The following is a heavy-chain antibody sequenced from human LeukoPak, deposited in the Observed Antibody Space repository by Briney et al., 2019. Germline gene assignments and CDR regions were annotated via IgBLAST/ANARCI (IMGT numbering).Heavy chain of an antibody. CDR3: TRDRGWQQFDY. J-gene: IGHJ4*02. CDR1: GFTFSSHG. V-gene: IGHV3-21*01. D-gene: IGHD5-24*01. Sequence: PGGSLRLSCAASGFTFSSHGMNWVRQAPGKGLEWISGISPSADITYYADSVKGRFTISRDNAKNSLYLQMSSLRDDDTAVYYCTRDRGWQQFDYWGQGTLVTVPS. CDR2: ISPSADIT.